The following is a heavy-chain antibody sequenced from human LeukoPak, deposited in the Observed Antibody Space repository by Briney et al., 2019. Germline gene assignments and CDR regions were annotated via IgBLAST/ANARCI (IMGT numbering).Heavy chain of an antibody. V-gene: IGHV3-33*06. CDR3: AKGGFVDTAMVIDH. Sequence: GGSLRLSCAASGFTFSSYGMHWVRQAPGKGLEWVAVIWYDRSNEYYADSVKGRFTISRDNSKNTLYLQMNSLRVEDTAVYYCAKGGFVDTAMVIDHWGQGTLVTVSS. D-gene: IGHD5-18*01. CDR2: IWYDRSNE. J-gene: IGHJ4*02. CDR1: GFTFSSYG.